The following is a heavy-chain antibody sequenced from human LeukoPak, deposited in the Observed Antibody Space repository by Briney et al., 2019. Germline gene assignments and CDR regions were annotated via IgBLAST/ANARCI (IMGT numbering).Heavy chain of an antibody. CDR2: TYYRSKWFY. CDR1: GDSVSTNSAS. D-gene: IGHD2-2*01. V-gene: IGHV6-1*01. Sequence: SQTLSLTRAISGDSVSTNSASWNWIRQSPSRGLEWLGRTYYRSKWFYDFAVSVKSRVTIIPDTSKNQFSLQLNSVTPDDTAVYYCTRQHCSSTSCYSYNWFDPWGQGTLVTVSS. CDR3: TRQHCSSTSCYSYNWFDP. J-gene: IGHJ5*02.